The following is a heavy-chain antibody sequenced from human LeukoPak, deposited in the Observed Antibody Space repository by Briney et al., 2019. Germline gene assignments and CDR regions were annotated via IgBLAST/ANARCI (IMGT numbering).Heavy chain of an antibody. CDR1: GGSISSSSYY. CDR3: ARHKHYDYVWGSYRSWFDP. J-gene: IGHJ5*02. V-gene: IGHV4-39*01. CDR2: IYYSGST. Sequence: SETLSLTCTVSGGSISSSSYYWGWIRQPPGKGLEWIGSIYYSGSTYYNPSLKSRVTISVDTSKNQFSLKLSSVTAADTAVYYCARHKHYDYVWGSYRSWFDPWGQGTLVTVSS. D-gene: IGHD3-16*02.